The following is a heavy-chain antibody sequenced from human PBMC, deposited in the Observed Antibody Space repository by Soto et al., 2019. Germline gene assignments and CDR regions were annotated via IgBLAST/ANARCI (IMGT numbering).Heavy chain of an antibody. CDR2: ISYDGSNK. CDR1: GFTFSSYG. Sequence: GGSMRLSCAASGFTFSSYGMHWVRQAPGKGLEWVAVISYDGSNKYYADSVKGRFTISRDNSKNTLYLQMNSLRAEDTAVYYCAKEITMVRGIGMDVWGQGTTVTVSS. J-gene: IGHJ6*02. D-gene: IGHD3-10*01. CDR3: AKEITMVRGIGMDV. V-gene: IGHV3-30*18.